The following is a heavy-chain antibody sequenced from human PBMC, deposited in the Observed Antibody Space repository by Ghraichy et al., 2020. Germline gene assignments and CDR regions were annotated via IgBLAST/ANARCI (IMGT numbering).Heavy chain of an antibody. CDR3: ARGEGYSSGDWFDP. J-gene: IGHJ5*02. V-gene: IGHV3-53*01. D-gene: IGHD6-19*01. CDR2: IYSGGST. CDR1: GFTVSSNY. Sequence: LSLTCAASGFTVSSNYMSWVRQAPEKGLEWVSVIYSGGSTYYADSVKGRFTISRDNSKNTLYLQMNSLRAEDTAVYYCARGEGYSSGDWFDPWGQGTLVTVSS.